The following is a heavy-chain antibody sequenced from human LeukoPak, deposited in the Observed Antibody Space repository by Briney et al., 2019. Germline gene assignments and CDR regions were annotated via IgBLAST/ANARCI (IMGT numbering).Heavy chain of an antibody. CDR2: ISGSGGST. V-gene: IGHV3-23*01. Sequence: PGGSLSLSCAAAEFTFSSYAMSWVRQAAGKGLEWVSAISGSGGSTYYADSVKGRFTISRDNSKNTLYLQMNSLRAEDTAVYYCAKNNWNGYWGQGTLVTVSS. CDR3: AKNNWNGY. D-gene: IGHD1-1*01. CDR1: EFTFSSYA. J-gene: IGHJ4*02.